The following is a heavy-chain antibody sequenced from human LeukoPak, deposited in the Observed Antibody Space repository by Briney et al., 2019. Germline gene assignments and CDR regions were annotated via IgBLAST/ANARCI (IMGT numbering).Heavy chain of an antibody. Sequence: ASVKVSCKASGYTFTSYGISWVRQAPGQGLEWMGWISAYNGNTNYAQKLQGRVTMTTDTSTSTAYMELSSLRSEDTAVYYCAREEYYYGSGSSRGYYYYMDVWGKGTTVTISS. CDR2: ISAYNGNT. CDR1: GYTFTSYG. CDR3: AREEYYYGSGSSRGYYYYMDV. D-gene: IGHD3-10*01. V-gene: IGHV1-18*01. J-gene: IGHJ6*03.